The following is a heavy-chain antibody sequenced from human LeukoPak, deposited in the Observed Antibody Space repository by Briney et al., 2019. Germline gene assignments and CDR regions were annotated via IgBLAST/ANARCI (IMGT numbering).Heavy chain of an antibody. CDR2: ISGSGGST. CDR3: AKVRTGSGGYTYGVDY. CDR1: GFTFSSYA. Sequence: PGGSLRLSCAASGFTFSSYAMSWVRQAPGKGLEWVSAISGSGGSTYYADSVKGRFTISRDNSKNTLYLQMNSLRAEDTAVFYCAKVRTGSGGYTYGVDYWGQGTLVTVSS. D-gene: IGHD5-18*01. J-gene: IGHJ4*02. V-gene: IGHV3-23*01.